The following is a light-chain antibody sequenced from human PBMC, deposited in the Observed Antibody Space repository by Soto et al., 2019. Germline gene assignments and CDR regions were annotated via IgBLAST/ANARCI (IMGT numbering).Light chain of an antibody. CDR2: LGS. Sequence: IVMTQSPGSLAVTPGEPASISCRSSQSLLHSNGYYYLDWYLQKPGQSPQLLIYLGSNRASGVPDRFSGSGSGTDFTLKISRVEAEDVGVYYCMQALQTRTFGQGTKVDIK. CDR3: MQALQTRT. CDR1: QSLLHSNGYYY. J-gene: IGKJ1*01. V-gene: IGKV2-28*01.